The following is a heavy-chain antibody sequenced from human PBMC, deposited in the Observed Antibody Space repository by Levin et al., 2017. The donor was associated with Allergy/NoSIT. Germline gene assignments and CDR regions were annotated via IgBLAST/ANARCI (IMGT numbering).Heavy chain of an antibody. CDR1: GGSFSGYY. V-gene: IGHV4-34*01. CDR3: ARGLDGYNYFDY. D-gene: IGHD5-24*01. J-gene: IGHJ4*02. Sequence: SSETLSLTCAVYGGSFSGYYWSWIRQPPGKGLEWIGEINHSGSTNYNPSLKSRVTISVDTSKNQFSLKLSSVTAADTAVYYCARGLDGYNYFDYWGQGTLVTVSS. CDR2: INHSGST.